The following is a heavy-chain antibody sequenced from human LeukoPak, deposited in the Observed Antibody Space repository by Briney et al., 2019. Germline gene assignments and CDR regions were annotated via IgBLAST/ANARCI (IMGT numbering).Heavy chain of an antibody. CDR2: INAGNGNA. J-gene: IGHJ3*02. V-gene: IGHV1-3*01. Sequence: ASVKVSCKASGYTVTSYAVHWVRQAPGQRLEWMGWINAGNGNAKYSQKFQGRVTITRDTSASTAYMELSSLRSEDTAVYYCARQDTARDAFDIWGQGTMVTVSS. CDR1: GYTVTSYA. D-gene: IGHD6-6*01. CDR3: ARQDTARDAFDI.